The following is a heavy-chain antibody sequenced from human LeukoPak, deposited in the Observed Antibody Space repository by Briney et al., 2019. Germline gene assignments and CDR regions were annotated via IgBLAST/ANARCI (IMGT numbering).Heavy chain of an antibody. D-gene: IGHD6-19*01. CDR2: INPNSGCT. CDR1: GYTFTGYY. V-gene: IGHV1-2*02. CDR3: ASAHHSSGWDFDY. Sequence: ASVKVSCKASGYTFTGYYMHWVRQAPGQRLEWMGWINPNSGCTNYAQKFQGRVTMPRHTSISTAYMELSRLRTDDTAVYYCASAHHSSGWDFDYSGQGTLVSVSA. J-gene: IGHJ4*02.